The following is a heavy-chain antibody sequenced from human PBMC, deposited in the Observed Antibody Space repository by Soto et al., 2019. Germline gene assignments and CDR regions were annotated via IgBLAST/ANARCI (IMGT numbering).Heavy chain of an antibody. D-gene: IGHD3-3*01. CDR2: IYHSGST. Sequence: SGSLALTCAGSGDTISSGGYAWSWIRQPPGKGLEWIGYIYHSGSTYYNPSLKSRVTISVDRSKNQFSLKLSSVTAADTAVYYCARRNYDFWSGYPFAYWGQGTPVTVS. CDR3: ARRNYDFWSGYPFAY. CDR1: GDTISSGGYA. V-gene: IGHV4-30-2*01. J-gene: IGHJ4*02.